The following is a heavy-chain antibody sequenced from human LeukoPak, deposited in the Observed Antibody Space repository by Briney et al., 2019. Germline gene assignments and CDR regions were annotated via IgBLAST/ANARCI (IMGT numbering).Heavy chain of an antibody. D-gene: IGHD3-3*01. CDR2: IYHSGST. J-gene: IGHJ5*02. CDR3: ARDFPWYYDFWSGYQNWFDP. CDR1: GYSISSGYY. V-gene: IGHV4-38-2*02. Sequence: SETLSLTCTVSGYSISSGYYWGWIRQPPGKGLEWGGSIYHSGSTYYNPSLKSRVTISVDTSKNQFSLKLSSVTAADTAVYYCARDFPWYYDFWSGYQNWFDPWGQGTLVTVSS.